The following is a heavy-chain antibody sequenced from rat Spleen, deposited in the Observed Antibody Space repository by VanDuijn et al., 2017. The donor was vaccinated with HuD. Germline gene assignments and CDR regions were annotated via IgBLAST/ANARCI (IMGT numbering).Heavy chain of an antibody. V-gene: IGHV5-31*01. CDR3: ARRGFLSDWYFDF. J-gene: IGHJ1*01. CDR1: GFSFNNYW. Sequence: EVQLVESGGGLVQPGRSLKLSCVASGFSFNNYWMTWIRQAPGKGLEWVASISPSGGSTYYRDSVKGRFIVSRDNAKTTLYLQMDSLRSEDTATYFCARRGFLSDWYFDFWGPGTMVTVSS. D-gene: IGHD4-4*01. CDR2: ISPSGGST.